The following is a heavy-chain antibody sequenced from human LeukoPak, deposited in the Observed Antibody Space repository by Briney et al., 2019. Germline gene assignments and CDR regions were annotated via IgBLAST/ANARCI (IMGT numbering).Heavy chain of an antibody. CDR1: GYTFTSYG. V-gene: IGHV1-18*01. CDR2: ISAYNGNT. D-gene: IGHD3-9*01. Sequence: ASVKVSCKTSGYTFTSYGVSWVRQAPGQGLEWMGWISAYNGNTNYAQKLQGRVTMTTDTSTSTAYMELRSLRSDDTAVYYCARTSIRYFDWLGGAFDIWGQGTMVTVSS. CDR3: ARTSIRYFDWLGGAFDI. J-gene: IGHJ3*02.